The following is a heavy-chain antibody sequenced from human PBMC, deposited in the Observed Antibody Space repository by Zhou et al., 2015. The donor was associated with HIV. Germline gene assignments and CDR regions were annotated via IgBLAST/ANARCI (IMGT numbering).Heavy chain of an antibody. J-gene: IGHJ6*02. CDR3: ARAGFYDFWGAYHDYYIDV. CDR2: ISPYNGNT. Sequence: QAHLAQSGDAVAKPGGSVRVACKASGYTFGSHGVTWVRQAPGQGLEWMGWISPYNGNTNYLQKFKDRVTLTVDTSKTTAYMDMKNLTSDDTAIYYCARAGFYDFWGAYHDYYIDVWGWGTPVTV. CDR1: GYTFGSHG. D-gene: IGHD3-3*01. V-gene: IGHV1-18*01.